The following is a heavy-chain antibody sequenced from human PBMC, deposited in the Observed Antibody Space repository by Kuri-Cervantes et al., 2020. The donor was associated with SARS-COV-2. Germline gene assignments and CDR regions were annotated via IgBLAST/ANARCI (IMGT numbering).Heavy chain of an antibody. CDR2: IYHGGRTYYHPVRT. D-gene: IGHD6-6*01. CDR1: GGSISSTIYY. CDR3: ARYLAARPGSGWFDP. J-gene: IGHJ5*02. Sequence: SETLSLTCTVSGGSISSTIYYWGWVRQPPGKGLEWVGSIYHGGRTYYHPVRTYYNPSLQSRVTISVGAPKNQFSLRLSFVTAADTAIYYCARYLAARPGSGWFDPWGQGTLVTVSS. V-gene: IGHV4-39*01.